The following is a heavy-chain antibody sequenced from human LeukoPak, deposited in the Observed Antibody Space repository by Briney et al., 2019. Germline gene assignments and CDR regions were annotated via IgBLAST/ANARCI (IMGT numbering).Heavy chain of an antibody. J-gene: IGHJ4*02. D-gene: IGHD2-15*01. Sequence: GGSLRLSCAASGGTFSSYAISWVRQAPGQGLEWMGGIIPIFGTANYAQKFQGRVTITADESTSTAYMELSSLRSEDTAVYYCARGYCSGGSCYSGYYFDYWGQGTLVTVSS. CDR2: IIPIFGTA. V-gene: IGHV1-69*01. CDR1: GGTFSSYA. CDR3: ARGYCSGGSCYSGYYFDY.